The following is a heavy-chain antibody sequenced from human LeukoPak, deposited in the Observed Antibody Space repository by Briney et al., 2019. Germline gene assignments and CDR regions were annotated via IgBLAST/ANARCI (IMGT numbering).Heavy chain of an antibody. CDR1: GGSISSYY. D-gene: IGHD2-2*01. CDR3: ARDQYGYYFDY. CDR2: IYYGGST. Sequence: SETLSLTCTVSGGSISSYYWSWIRQPPGKGLEWIGYIYYGGSTNYNPSLKSRVTISVDTSKNQFSLKLSFVTAADTAVYYCARDQYGYYFDYWGQGTLVTVSS. V-gene: IGHV4-59*01. J-gene: IGHJ4*02.